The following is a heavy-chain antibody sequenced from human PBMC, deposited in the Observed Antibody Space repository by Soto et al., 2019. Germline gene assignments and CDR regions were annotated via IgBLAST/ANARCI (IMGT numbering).Heavy chain of an antibody. CDR2: IWYDGSNK. Sequence: GGSLRLSCAASGFTFSSYAMSWVRQAPGKGLEWVAVIWYDGSNKYYADSVKGRFTISRDNSKNTLYLQMNSLRAEDTAVYYCARGDVLYGGNPDWGKGTLVTVSS. D-gene: IGHD3-10*02. CDR1: GFTFSSYA. CDR3: ARGDVLYGGNPD. J-gene: IGHJ4*02. V-gene: IGHV3-33*08.